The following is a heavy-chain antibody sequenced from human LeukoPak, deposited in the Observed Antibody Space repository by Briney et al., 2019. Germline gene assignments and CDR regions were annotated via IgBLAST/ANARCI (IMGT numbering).Heavy chain of an antibody. J-gene: IGHJ3*02. CDR2: IGTAGDP. Sequence: GGSLRLSCAASGFTFSSYDMHWVHQATGKGLEWVSAIGTAGDPYYPGSVKGRFTISRENAKNSLYLQMNSLRAGDTAVYYCARAVPDILTGSGAFDIWGQGTMVTVSS. CDR1: GFTFSSYD. V-gene: IGHV3-13*05. D-gene: IGHD3-9*01. CDR3: ARAVPDILTGSGAFDI.